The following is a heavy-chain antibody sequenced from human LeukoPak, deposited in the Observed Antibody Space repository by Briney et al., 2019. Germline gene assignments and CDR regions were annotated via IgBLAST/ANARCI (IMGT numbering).Heavy chain of an antibody. V-gene: IGHV3-48*04. D-gene: IGHD3-10*02. Sequence: GGSLRLSCAASGFTLSTYSMIWVRQAPGKGLEWVSYIRSGSDTIYYADSVKGRFTISRDNAKNSLYLQMNSLRAEDTAVYYCAELGITMIGGVWGKGTTVTISS. CDR2: IRSGSDTI. CDR1: GFTLSTYS. J-gene: IGHJ6*04. CDR3: AELGITMIGGV.